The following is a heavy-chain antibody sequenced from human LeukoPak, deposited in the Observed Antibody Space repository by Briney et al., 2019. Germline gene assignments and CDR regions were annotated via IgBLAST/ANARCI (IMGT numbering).Heavy chain of an antibody. CDR3: AKEARGYYGSGRFEY. Sequence: GGSLRLSCAASGFTFSSYSMNWVRQAPGKGLEWVSYISSAGSTRYYADSVKGRFTISRDNAKNSLYLQVNSLRAEDTAVYYCAKEARGYYGSGRFEYWGQGTLITVSS. CDR2: ISSAGSTR. CDR1: GFTFSSYS. V-gene: IGHV3-48*01. J-gene: IGHJ4*02. D-gene: IGHD3-10*01.